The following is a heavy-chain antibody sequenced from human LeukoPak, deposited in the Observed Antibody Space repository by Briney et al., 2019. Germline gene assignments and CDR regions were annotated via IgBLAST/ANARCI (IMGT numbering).Heavy chain of an antibody. CDR3: AKTSLPYCTIGVCYWDY. CDR2: IYYSGST. J-gene: IGHJ4*02. D-gene: IGHD2-8*01. V-gene: IGHV4-39*01. Sequence: SETLSLTCTVSGGSISSSSYYWGWIRQPPGKGLVWIGSIYYSGSTYYNPSLKSRVTISVVTSTSQFSLKLSSTTAGDTAVYYCAKTSLPYCTIGVCYWDYWGQAPLITVSS. CDR1: GGSISSSSYY.